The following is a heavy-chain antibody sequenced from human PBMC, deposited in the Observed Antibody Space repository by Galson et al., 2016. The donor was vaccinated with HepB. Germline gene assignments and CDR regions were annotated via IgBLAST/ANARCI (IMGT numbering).Heavy chain of an antibody. J-gene: IGHJ4*02. V-gene: IGHV6-1*01. Sequence: CAISGDSVSSNSAVWNWIRQSPSRGLEWLGRTFYKSKWYNDYAVSVKSRITVNADTSKNQFSLHLNSVTPDDTAVYYCTRGFEYSSGWYCFDHWGQGTLVTVSS. D-gene: IGHD6-19*01. CDR1: GDSVSSNSAV. CDR3: TRGFEYSSGWYCFDH. CDR2: TFYKSKWYN.